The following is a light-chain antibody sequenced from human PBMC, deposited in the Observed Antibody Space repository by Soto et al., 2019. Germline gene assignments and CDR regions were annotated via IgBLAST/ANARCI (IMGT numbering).Light chain of an antibody. CDR2: EVS. V-gene: IGLV2-14*01. CDR1: SSDVGGYNY. CDR3: SSYTSSSTLE. J-gene: IGLJ2*01. Sequence: QSALTQPASVSGSPGQSITISCTGTSSDVGGYNYVSWYQQHPGKAPKLMIYEVSNRPSGVSNRFSGSKSSITASLTISGLQAEDEADYYCSSYTSSSTLEFGGGTKLTVL.